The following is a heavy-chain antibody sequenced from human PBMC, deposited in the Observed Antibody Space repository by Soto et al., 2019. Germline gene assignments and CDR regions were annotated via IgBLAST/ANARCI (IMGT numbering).Heavy chain of an antibody. V-gene: IGHV1-18*01. D-gene: IGHD2-15*01. CDR3: AWGYCSGGSSSWSPFDY. Sequence: GASVKVSCKASGYTFTSYGISWVRQAPGQGLEWMGWISAYNGNTNYAQKLQGRVTMTTDTSTSTAYMELRSLRSDDTAVYYCAWGYCSGGSSSWSPFDYWGQGTLVTVSS. J-gene: IGHJ4*02. CDR1: GYTFTSYG. CDR2: ISAYNGNT.